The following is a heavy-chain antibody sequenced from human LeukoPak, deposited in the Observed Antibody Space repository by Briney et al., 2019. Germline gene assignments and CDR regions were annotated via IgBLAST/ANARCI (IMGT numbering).Heavy chain of an antibody. CDR1: GFTFSSYE. V-gene: IGHV3-48*03. J-gene: IGHJ4*02. D-gene: IGHD3-10*01. CDR3: ARVPSPLLWFGELLFHFDY. CDR2: ISSSGSTI. Sequence: GGSLRLSCAASGFTFSSYEMNWVRQAPGKGLEWVSCISSSGSTIYYADSVKGRFTISRDNSKNTLYLQMNSLRAEDTAVYYCARVPSPLLWFGELLFHFDYWGQGTLVTVSS.